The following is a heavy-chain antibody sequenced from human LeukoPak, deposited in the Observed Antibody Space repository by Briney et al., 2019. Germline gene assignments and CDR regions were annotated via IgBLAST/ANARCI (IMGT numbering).Heavy chain of an antibody. V-gene: IGHV3-23*01. D-gene: IGHD6-13*01. Sequence: GGSLRLSCAASGFTFSSYAMSWVRQAPGKGLEWVSAISGSGDSTYYGDSVKGRFTISRNNSKNTLYLQMNSLRAEDTAVYYCAKTRPLDSSSWSHGDYWGQGTLVTVSS. CDR1: GFTFSSYA. CDR3: AKTRPLDSSSWSHGDY. J-gene: IGHJ4*02. CDR2: ISGSGDST.